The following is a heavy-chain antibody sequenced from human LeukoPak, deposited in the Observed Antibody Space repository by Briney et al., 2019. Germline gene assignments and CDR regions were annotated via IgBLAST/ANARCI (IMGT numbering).Heavy chain of an antibody. CDR2: ISASGGST. Sequence: QTGGSLRLSCAASGFTFSDYALSWVRQTPGEGLEWVSAISASGGSTYYADSVKGRLTISRDNSNNPLYLQMNSLRAEDTALYFCAKDRERQIPLHTFDIWGQGTMVTVSS. CDR3: AKDRERQIPLHTFDI. D-gene: IGHD2-21*01. CDR1: GFTFSDYA. V-gene: IGHV3-23*01. J-gene: IGHJ3*02.